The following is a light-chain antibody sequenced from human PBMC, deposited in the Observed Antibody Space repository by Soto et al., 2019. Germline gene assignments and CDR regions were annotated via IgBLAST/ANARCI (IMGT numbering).Light chain of an antibody. Sequence: DIVMTQSPDSLAVSLGERATINCKSSQSVLYSSNNKNYLAWYQQKPGQAPRLLIYGASSRATGIPDRFSGSGSGTDFILTISRLEPDDFAVYYCQQYGRSPRTFGQGTKVEIK. CDR2: GAS. CDR3: QQYGRSPRT. J-gene: IGKJ1*01. CDR1: QSVLYSSNNKNY. V-gene: IGKV4-1*01.